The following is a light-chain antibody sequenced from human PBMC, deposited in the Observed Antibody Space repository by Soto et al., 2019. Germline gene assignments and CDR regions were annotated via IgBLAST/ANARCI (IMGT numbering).Light chain of an antibody. CDR2: GNN. CDR1: SSNIGLNS. V-gene: IGLV1-44*01. J-gene: IGLJ1*01. Sequence: HSVLTQAPSVSGTPGQRVTITCSGSSSNIGLNSVNWYQHLPGTAPKLLTHGNNPRPSGVPDRFYGSKSGTSASLAISGLQPEDEADYCCAALGDSLNEYVFGDGTKVPV. CDR3: AALGDSLNEYV.